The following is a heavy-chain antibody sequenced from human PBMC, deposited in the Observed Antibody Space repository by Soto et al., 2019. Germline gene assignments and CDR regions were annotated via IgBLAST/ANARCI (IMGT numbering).Heavy chain of an antibody. V-gene: IGHV3-21*01. J-gene: IGHJ4*02. CDR3: ARESEDLTSNFDY. Sequence: EVQLVESGGGLAKPGGSLRLSCAASGFTFTRYSMNWVRQAPGTGLEWVSSISSTTNYIYYADSMKGRFTVSRDNAKNSVYLEMNSLSAEDTAVYYCARESEDLTSNFDYWGQGTLVTVSS. CDR1: GFTFTRYS. CDR2: ISSTTNYI.